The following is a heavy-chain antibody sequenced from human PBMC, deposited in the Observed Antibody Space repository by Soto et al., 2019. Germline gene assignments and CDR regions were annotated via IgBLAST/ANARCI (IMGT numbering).Heavy chain of an antibody. Sequence: PSETLSLTCTVSGGSISSGGYYWSWIRQHPGKGLEWIGYIYYSGCTYYNPSLKSRVTISVDTSKNQFSLKLSSVTAADTAVYYCARAPTLLTMVRGVIDWFDPWGQGTLVTVSS. V-gene: IGHV4-31*03. CDR1: GGSISSGGYY. J-gene: IGHJ5*02. CDR3: ARAPTLLTMVRGVIDWFDP. D-gene: IGHD3-10*01. CDR2: IYYSGCT.